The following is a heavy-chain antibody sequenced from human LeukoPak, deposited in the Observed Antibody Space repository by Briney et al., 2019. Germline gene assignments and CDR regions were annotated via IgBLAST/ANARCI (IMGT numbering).Heavy chain of an antibody. CDR1: ELTFSGYW. J-gene: IGHJ4*02. V-gene: IGHV3-7*01. CDR2: IRQDGGQT. D-gene: IGHD3-10*01. CDR3: ARAGHSSGSFDY. Sequence: GGSLRLSCAASELTFSGYWMNWVRQAPGKGLQWVGNIRQDGGQTHYSDSVKGRFTISRDNAKRSLYLQMNSLRPEDTDVYYCARAGHSSGSFDYWGQGTLVTVSS.